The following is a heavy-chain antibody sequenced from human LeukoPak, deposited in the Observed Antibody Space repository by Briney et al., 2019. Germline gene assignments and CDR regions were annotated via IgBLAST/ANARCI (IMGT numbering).Heavy chain of an antibody. J-gene: IGHJ4*02. Sequence: GGSLRLSCAASGFTFSSYWMSWARQAPGKGLEWVANIKQDGSEKYYVDSVKGRFTISRDNAKNSLYLQMNSLRAEDTAVYYCARGEGYYDSSGYVYYFDYWGQGTLVTVSS. D-gene: IGHD3-22*01. CDR1: GFTFSSYW. CDR3: ARGEGYYDSSGYVYYFDY. CDR2: IKQDGSEK. V-gene: IGHV3-7*01.